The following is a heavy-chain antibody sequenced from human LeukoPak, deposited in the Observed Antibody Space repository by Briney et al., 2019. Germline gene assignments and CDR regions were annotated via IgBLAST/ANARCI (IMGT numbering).Heavy chain of an antibody. CDR1: RFIFSGYS. V-gene: IGHV3-30*04. D-gene: IGHD4-17*01. CDR2: ISHDASHI. Sequence: PGGSLRLSCAVSRFIFSGYSFHWVRQAPGKGLEWVAVISHDASHIFYADSVKGRFTISRDNSKNTLYLQMNSLRAEDTAVYYCARGQGDYDASWYFDLWGRGTLVTVSS. J-gene: IGHJ2*01. CDR3: ARGQGDYDASWYFDL.